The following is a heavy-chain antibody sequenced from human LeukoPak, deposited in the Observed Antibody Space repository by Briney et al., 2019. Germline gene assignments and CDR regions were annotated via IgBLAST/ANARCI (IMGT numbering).Heavy chain of an antibody. CDR1: GYTFTSYW. J-gene: IGHJ4*02. CDR3: ARPYYYDSSGGGGY. V-gene: IGHV5-51*01. D-gene: IGHD3-22*01. Sequence: ASVKVSCKASGYTFTSYWIGWVRQMPGKGLEWMGIIYPGDSDTRYSPSFQGQVTISADKSISTAYLQWSSLKASDTAMYYCARPYYYDSSGGGGYWGQGTLVTVSS. CDR2: IYPGDSDT.